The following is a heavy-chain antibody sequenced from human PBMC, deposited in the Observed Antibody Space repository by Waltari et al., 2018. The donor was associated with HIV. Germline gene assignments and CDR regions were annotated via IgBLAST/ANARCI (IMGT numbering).Heavy chain of an antibody. CDR3: VRDGSYGDYIHAFDV. CDR2: ISSTGDHI. V-gene: IGHV3-21*01. D-gene: IGHD4-17*01. CDR1: GFTFSFYS. J-gene: IGHJ3*01. Sequence: EVQLVESGGGLVKPGGSLRLSCAASGFTFSFYSMTWVRQAPGKGLEWVSSISSTGDHIYYGDSVKGRVTISRDNGQNSLSLQMNSLRAEDTAVYYCVRDGSYGDYIHAFDVWGQGTLVAVSS.